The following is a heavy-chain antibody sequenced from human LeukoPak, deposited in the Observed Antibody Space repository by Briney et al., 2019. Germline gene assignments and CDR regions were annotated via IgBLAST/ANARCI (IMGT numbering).Heavy chain of an antibody. CDR1: GGTFSSYA. D-gene: IGHD3-9*01. V-gene: IGHV1-69*04. Sequence: HWASVKVSCKASGGTFSSYAISWVRQAPGQGLEWMGRIIPILGIANYAQKFQGRVTITADKSTSTAYMELSSLRSEDTAVYYCARDRYYDIFPFPDYYGMDVWGQGTTVTVSS. J-gene: IGHJ6*02. CDR2: IIPILGIA. CDR3: ARDRYYDIFPFPDYYGMDV.